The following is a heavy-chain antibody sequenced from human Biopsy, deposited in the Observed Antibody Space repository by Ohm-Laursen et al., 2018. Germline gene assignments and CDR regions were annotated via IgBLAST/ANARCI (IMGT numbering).Heavy chain of an antibody. CDR3: AADSENCGGDCYIY. V-gene: IGHV1-24*01. D-gene: IGHD2-21*02. J-gene: IGHJ4*02. Sequence: ASVKVSCKVSGDRFTEFSIHWVRQAPGKGLEWMGGFDPEEGQRTYAQKFQGRLTMTEDTSADTAYMELRGLRSKDAAVYYCAADSENCGGDCYIYWGQGTQVTVSS. CDR2: FDPEEGQR. CDR1: GDRFTEFS.